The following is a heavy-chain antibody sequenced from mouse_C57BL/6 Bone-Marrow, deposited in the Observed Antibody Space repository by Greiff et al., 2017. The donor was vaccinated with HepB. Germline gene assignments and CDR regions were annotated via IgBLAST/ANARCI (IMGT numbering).Heavy chain of an antibody. CDR2: IHPNSGST. CDR3: ARGGDDYDW. J-gene: IGHJ2*01. V-gene: IGHV1-64*01. CDR1: GYTFTSYW. Sequence: VQRVEPGAELVKPGASVKLSCKASGYTFTSYWMHWVKQRPGQGLEWIGMIHPNSGSTNYNEKFKSKATLTVDKSSSTAYMQLSSLTSEDSAVYYCARGGDDYDWWGQGTTLTVSS. D-gene: IGHD2-4*01.